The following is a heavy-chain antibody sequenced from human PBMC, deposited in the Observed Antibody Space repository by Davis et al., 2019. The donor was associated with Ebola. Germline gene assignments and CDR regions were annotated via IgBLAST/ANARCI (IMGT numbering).Heavy chain of an antibody. CDR2: INHSGST. J-gene: IGHJ4*02. D-gene: IGHD1-26*01. CDR3: ARGGRNDY. Sequence: SETLSLTCAVYGGSFSGYYWSWIRQPPGKGLEWIGEINHSGSTNYNPSLKSRVTISVDTSKNQFSLKLSSVTAADTAVYYCARGGRNDYWGQGTLVTVSS. CDR1: GGSFSGYY. V-gene: IGHV4-34*01.